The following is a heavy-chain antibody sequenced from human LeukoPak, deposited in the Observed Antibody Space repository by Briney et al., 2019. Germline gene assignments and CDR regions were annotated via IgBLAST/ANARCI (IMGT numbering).Heavy chain of an antibody. V-gene: IGHV3-21*01. CDR3: ARRYCGGDCYPKPPDY. J-gene: IGHJ4*02. CDR2: ISSSSSYI. Sequence: GGSLRLSCAASGFTFSSYSMNWVRQAPGKGLEWVSSISSSSSYIYYADSVKGRFTISRDNAKNSLYLQMNSLRAEDTAVYYCARRYCGGDCYPKPPDYWGQGTLVTVSS. CDR1: GFTFSSYS. D-gene: IGHD2-21*02.